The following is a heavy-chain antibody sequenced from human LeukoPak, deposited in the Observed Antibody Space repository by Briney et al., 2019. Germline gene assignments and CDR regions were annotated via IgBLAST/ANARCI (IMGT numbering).Heavy chain of an antibody. CDR1: GYSISSGYY. D-gene: IGHD6-13*01. CDR3: ARRVAAADVRFDP. CDR2: IYYSGST. V-gene: IGHV4-38-2*01. J-gene: IGHJ5*02. Sequence: PSETLSLTRAVSGYSISSGYYWGWIRQPPGKGLEWIGSIYYSGSTYYNPSLKSRVTISVDTSKNQFSLKLSSVTAADTAVYYCARRVAAADVRFDPWGQGTLVTVSS.